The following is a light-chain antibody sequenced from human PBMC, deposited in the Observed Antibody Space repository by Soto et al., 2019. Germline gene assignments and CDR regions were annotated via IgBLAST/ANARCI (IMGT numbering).Light chain of an antibody. CDR2: AAS. J-gene: IGKJ2*01. CDR1: QSISSY. CDR3: QQSYSTPYT. V-gene: IGKV1-39*01. Sequence: DIQMTQSPSSLSASVGDRVTITCRASQSISSYLNWYQQKPGKAPKRMIYAASSLQSGVPSRFSGSGSGTDFTLTISSLQPEDFATCYCQQSYSTPYTFGQGAKLEIK.